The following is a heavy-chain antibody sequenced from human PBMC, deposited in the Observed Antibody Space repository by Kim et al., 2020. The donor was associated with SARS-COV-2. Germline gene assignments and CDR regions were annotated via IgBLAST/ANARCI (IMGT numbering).Heavy chain of an antibody. Sequence: SETLSLTCTVSGGSVSSTTYYWNWIRQPPGKGLEWIGYIYSSGTTNYNPSLKSRVTMSVETSKNQFSLRLRSVTAGDTAVYYCARDSGYGSGSYRFDYWGQGTLVAVSS. CDR2: IYSSGTT. D-gene: IGHD3-10*01. J-gene: IGHJ4*02. V-gene: IGHV4-61*01. CDR3: ARDSGYGSGSYRFDY. CDR1: GGSVSSTTYY.